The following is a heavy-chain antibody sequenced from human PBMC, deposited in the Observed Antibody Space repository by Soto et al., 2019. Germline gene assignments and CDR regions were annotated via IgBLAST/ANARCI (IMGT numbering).Heavy chain of an antibody. CDR2: INAGNGNT. CDR3: ARESPPIAVVPFDAFDI. D-gene: IGHD6-19*01. CDR1: GYTFTSYA. Sequence: ASVKVSCKASGYTFTSYAMHWVRQAPGQRLEWMGWINAGNGNTKYSQKIQGRVTITRDTSASTAYMELSSLRSEDTAVYYCARESPPIAVVPFDAFDIWGQGTMVTVSS. J-gene: IGHJ3*02. V-gene: IGHV1-3*01.